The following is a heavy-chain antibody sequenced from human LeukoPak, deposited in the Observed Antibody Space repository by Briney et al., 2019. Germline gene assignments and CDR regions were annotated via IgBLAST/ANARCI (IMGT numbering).Heavy chain of an antibody. CDR3: AKDTGDCSGGSCYSVLDY. J-gene: IGHJ4*02. Sequence: GRSLRLSCAASGFTFSSYGMHWVRQPQGKGLEWVAVISYDGSHKYYADSVKGRFTISRDNSKNTLYLQMNSLRAEDTAVYYCAKDTGDCSGGSCYSVLDYWGQGTLVTVSS. V-gene: IGHV3-30*18. CDR2: ISYDGSHK. D-gene: IGHD2-15*01. CDR1: GFTFSSYG.